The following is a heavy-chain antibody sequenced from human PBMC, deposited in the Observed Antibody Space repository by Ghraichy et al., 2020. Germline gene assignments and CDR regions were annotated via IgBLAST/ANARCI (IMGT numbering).Heavy chain of an antibody. CDR3: AREVRRLTSGWSFDY. J-gene: IGHJ4*02. Sequence: SETLSLTCTVSGGSISSGSYYWSWIRQPAGKGLEWIGRIYTSGSTNYNPSLKSRVTISVDTSKNQFSLKLSSVTAADTAVYYCAREVRRLTSGWSFDYWGQGTLVTVSS. D-gene: IGHD6-19*01. CDR1: GGSISSGSYY. CDR2: IYTSGST. V-gene: IGHV4-61*02.